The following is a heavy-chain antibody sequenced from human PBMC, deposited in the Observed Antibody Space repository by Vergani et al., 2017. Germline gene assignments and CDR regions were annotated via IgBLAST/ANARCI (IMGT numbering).Heavy chain of an antibody. CDR2: ISYDGSNK. J-gene: IGHJ4*02. D-gene: IGHD3-10*01. CDR3: AKCFSGGMVRGVIPPFFDY. CDR1: GFTFSSYG. V-gene: IGHV3-30*18. Sequence: QVQLVESGGGVVQPGRSLRLSCAASGFTFSSYGMHWVRQAPGKGLEWVAVISYDGSNKYYADSVTCRFTISRDNSKNTLYLQMNSLRAEDTAVYYCAKCFSGGMVRGVIPPFFDYWGQGTLVTVSS.